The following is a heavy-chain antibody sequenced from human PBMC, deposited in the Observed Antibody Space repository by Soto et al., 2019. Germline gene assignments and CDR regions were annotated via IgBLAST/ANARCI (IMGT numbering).Heavy chain of an antibody. Sequence: GESLKISCKSSGYSFTSYWIVWVRQMPGKGLEWMGIIYPGDSDTRYSPSFQGQVTISADKSISTAYLQWSSLKASDTAMYYCARHPDSGHYGSNGMAVWVQGTTVTVSS. CDR3: ARHPDSGHYGSNGMAV. CDR2: IYPGDSDT. D-gene: IGHD3-10*01. CDR1: GYSFTSYW. V-gene: IGHV5-51*01. J-gene: IGHJ6*02.